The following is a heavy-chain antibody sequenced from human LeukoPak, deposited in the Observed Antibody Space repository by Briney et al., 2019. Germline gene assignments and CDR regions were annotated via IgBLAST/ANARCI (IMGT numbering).Heavy chain of an antibody. CDR3: AKAYSGSRGYYFDY. D-gene: IGHD1-26*01. Sequence: GGSLRLSCAASGFTFNNSAMSWVRQTPGTGLEWVATISGPGTDTYYTDSVKGRLTISRDNSKNTLYLQMNSLRSEDAAIYYCAKAYSGSRGYYFDYWGQGTLVTVSS. J-gene: IGHJ4*02. CDR2: ISGPGTDT. CDR1: GFTFNNSA. V-gene: IGHV3-23*01.